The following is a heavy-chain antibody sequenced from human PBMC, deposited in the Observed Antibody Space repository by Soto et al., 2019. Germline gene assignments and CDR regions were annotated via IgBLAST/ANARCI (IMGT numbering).Heavy chain of an antibody. Sequence: PVGSLRLSCAASGFTFSSYSMNWVRQAPGKGLEWVSSISSSSSYIYYADSVKGRFTISRDNAKNSLYLQMNSLRAEDTAVYYCAREDHYYDSRGHYLGLGFDYWGQGTLVTVSS. D-gene: IGHD3-22*01. CDR2: ISSSSSYI. CDR3: AREDHYYDSRGHYLGLGFDY. J-gene: IGHJ4*02. V-gene: IGHV3-21*01. CDR1: GFTFSSYS.